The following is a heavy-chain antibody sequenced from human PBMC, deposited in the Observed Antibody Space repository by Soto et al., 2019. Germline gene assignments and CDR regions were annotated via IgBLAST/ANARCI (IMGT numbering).Heavy chain of an antibody. Sequence: QVQLVESGGGVVQPGRSLRLSCAASGFTFSSYAMHWVRQAPGKGLEGVAVISYDGSNKYYADSVKGRFTISRDNSKNTLYLQVNSLRAEDTAVYYCARDGGEGVVVAATNFDYWGQGTLVTVS. CDR3: ARDGGEGVVVAATNFDY. CDR1: GFTFSSYA. J-gene: IGHJ4*02. D-gene: IGHD2-15*01. V-gene: IGHV3-30-3*01. CDR2: ISYDGSNK.